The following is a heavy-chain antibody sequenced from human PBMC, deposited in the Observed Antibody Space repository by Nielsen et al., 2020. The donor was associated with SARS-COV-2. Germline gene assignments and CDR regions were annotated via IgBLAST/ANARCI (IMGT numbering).Heavy chain of an antibody. CDR3: ARVADGDYVLDYYYYGMDV. Sequence: GESLKISCKGSGYSFTNYWIGWVRQMPGKGLEWMGIIYPGDSDTRYSPSFQGQVTISADKSISTAYLQWSSLKASDTAMYYCARVADGDYVLDYYYYGMDVWGQGTTVTVSS. D-gene: IGHD2-8*02. CDR2: IYPGDSDT. V-gene: IGHV5-51*01. J-gene: IGHJ6*02. CDR1: GYSFTNYW.